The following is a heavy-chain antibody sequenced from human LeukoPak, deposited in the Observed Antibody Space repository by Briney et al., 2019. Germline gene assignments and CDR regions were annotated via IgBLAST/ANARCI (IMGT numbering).Heavy chain of an antibody. CDR3: AKTDRTSYYDFWSGYYQSLSDY. Sequence: PGGSLRLSCAASGFTFSSYAMSWVRQAPGKGLEWVSAISGSGGSTYYADSVKGRFTISRDNSKNTLYLQMNSLRAEDTAVYYCAKTDRTSYYDFWSGYYQSLSDYWGQGTLVTVSS. CDR2: ISGSGGST. CDR1: GFTFSSYA. J-gene: IGHJ4*02. D-gene: IGHD3-3*01. V-gene: IGHV3-23*01.